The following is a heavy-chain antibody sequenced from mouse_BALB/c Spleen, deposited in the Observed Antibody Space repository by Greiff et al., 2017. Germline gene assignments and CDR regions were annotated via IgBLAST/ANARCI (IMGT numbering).Heavy chain of an antibody. CDR3: ARGGVVAHYYAMDY. Sequence: VQLQQSGAELVKPGASVKLSCTASGFNIKDTYMHWVKQRPEQGLEWIGRIDPANGNTNYDPKFQGKATITADTSSNTAYLQLSSLTSEDTAVYYCARGGVVAHYYAMDYWGQGTSVTVSS. V-gene: IGHV14-3*02. CDR1: GFNIKDTY. CDR2: IDPANGNT. J-gene: IGHJ4*01. D-gene: IGHD1-1*01.